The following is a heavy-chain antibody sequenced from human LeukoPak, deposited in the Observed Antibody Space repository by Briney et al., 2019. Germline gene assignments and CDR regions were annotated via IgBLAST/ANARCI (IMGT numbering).Heavy chain of an antibody. CDR3: ARGSSGGKRPFDY. D-gene: IGHD3-16*01. V-gene: IGHV6-1*01. CDR2: TYYRSKLYN. CDR1: GDSVSSNSVA. Sequence: SQTLSLTCALSGDSVSSNSVAWKWLRQSPSRGREGLGRTYYRSKLYNDYAVSVKGRITINPDTSNNQFSLQLNSVTPEDTAVYYCARGSSGGKRPFDYWGQGTLVTVSS. J-gene: IGHJ4*02.